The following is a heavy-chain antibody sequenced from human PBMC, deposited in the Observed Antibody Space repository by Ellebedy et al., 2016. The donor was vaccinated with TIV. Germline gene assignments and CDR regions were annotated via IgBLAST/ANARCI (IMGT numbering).Heavy chain of an antibody. CDR3: VSSSPVIDY. V-gene: IGHV3-74*01. D-gene: IGHD6-13*01. CDR1: GLTFSSYW. CDR2: VNSDGSST. Sequence: GESLKISCAASGLTFSSYWMHWVRQAPGKGLVWVSRVNSDGSSTTYADCVKGRFTIARANAKHTLYLQMNSLRGEDTAVYYCVSSSPVIDYWGQGTLVTVSS. J-gene: IGHJ4*02.